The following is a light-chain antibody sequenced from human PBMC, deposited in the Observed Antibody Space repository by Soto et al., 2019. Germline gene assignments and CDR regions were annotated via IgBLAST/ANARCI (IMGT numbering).Light chain of an antibody. J-gene: IGLJ1*01. Sequence: QSALTQPASVSGSPGQSIAISCTGTSSDVGSYNYVSWYQKHPGKAPKLMIYDVSNRPSGVSDRFSGSKSVNTAPLTISGLQAEDEADYFCNSYTSSSTYVFGTGTKLTVL. V-gene: IGLV2-14*03. CDR1: SSDVGSYNY. CDR3: NSYTSSSTYV. CDR2: DVS.